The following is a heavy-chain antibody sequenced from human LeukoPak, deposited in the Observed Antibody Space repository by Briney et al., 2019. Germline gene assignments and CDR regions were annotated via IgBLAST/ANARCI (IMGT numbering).Heavy chain of an antibody. Sequence: SVKVSCKAAGGTFSSYAISWVRQAPGQGLEWMGGIIPIFGTANYAQKFQGRVTITTDESTSTAYRELSSLRSEDTAVYYCARDPVRGYSYGDFDYWGQGTLVTVS. J-gene: IGHJ4*02. V-gene: IGHV1-69*05. CDR2: IIPIFGTA. CDR3: ARDPVRGYSYGDFDY. CDR1: GGTFSSYA. D-gene: IGHD5-18*01.